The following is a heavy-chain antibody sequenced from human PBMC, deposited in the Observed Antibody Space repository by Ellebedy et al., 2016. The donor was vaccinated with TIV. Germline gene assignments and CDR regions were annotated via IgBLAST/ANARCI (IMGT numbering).Heavy chain of an antibody. J-gene: IGHJ4*02. CDR2: IIPIFGTA. D-gene: IGHD6-13*01. Sequence: ASVKVSCKASGGTFSSYAISWVRQAPGQGLEWMGGIIPIFGTANYAQKFQGRVTITADESTSTAYMELRSLRSDDTAVYYCARDLRGAAADYWGQGTLVTVSS. CDR3: ARDLRGAAADY. CDR1: GGTFSSYA. V-gene: IGHV1-69*13.